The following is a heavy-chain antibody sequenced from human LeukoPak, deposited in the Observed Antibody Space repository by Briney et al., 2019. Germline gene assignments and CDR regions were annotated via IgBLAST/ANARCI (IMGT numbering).Heavy chain of an antibody. D-gene: IGHD6-13*01. J-gene: IGHJ3*02. CDR2: IYHSGTT. CDR3: ARVQQQLATDAFDI. Sequence: SETLSLTCTVSGYSISNGHYWGWIRQPPGKGLEWIGSIYHSGTTFYNPSLKSRLTTSVDTSKNQFSLKLSSVTAADTAVYYCARVQQQLATDAFDIWGQGTMVTVSS. V-gene: IGHV4-38-2*02. CDR1: GYSISNGHY.